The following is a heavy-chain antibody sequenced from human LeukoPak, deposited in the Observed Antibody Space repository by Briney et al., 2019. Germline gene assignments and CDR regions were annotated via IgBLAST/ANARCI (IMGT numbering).Heavy chain of an antibody. J-gene: IGHJ4*02. CDR3: ARDHIAARSGFDS. CDR2: INPNSGGT. D-gene: IGHD6-6*01. CDR1: GYTFSGYY. V-gene: IGHV1-2*06. Sequence: ASVKVSFKASGYTFSGYYMQWVRQAPGQGLEWMGRINPNSGGTDYAQKFQGRVTMTRDTSINTAYMELSRLTSDDTAVYYCARDHIAARSGFDSWGQGTLVTVSS.